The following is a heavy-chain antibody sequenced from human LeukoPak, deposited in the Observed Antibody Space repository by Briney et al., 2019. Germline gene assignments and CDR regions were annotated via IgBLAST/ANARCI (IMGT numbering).Heavy chain of an antibody. D-gene: IGHD1-26*01. CDR1: GFTFSSYG. CDR3: AKDLLYSGSYFDY. V-gene: IGHV3-30*02. J-gene: IGHJ4*02. Sequence: GGSLRLSCAASGFTFSSYGMHWVRQAPGKGLEWVAFIRYDGSNKYYADSVKGRFTISRDNSKNTLYLQMNSLRAEDTVVYYCAKDLLYSGSYFDYWGQGTLVTVSS. CDR2: IRYDGSNK.